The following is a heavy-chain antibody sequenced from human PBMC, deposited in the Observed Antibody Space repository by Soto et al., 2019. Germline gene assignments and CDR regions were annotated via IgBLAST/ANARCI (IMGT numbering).Heavy chain of an antibody. CDR1: GYTFTSYG. V-gene: IGHV1-18*01. CDR2: ISAYNGNT. D-gene: IGHD3-22*01. CDR3: ARDTDIRDSSGQSGY. Sequence: ASVKVSCKASGYTFTSYGISWVRQAPGQGLEWMGWISAYNGNTNYAQKLQGRVTMTTDTSTSTAYMELRSLRSDDTAVYYCARDTDIRDSSGQSGYWGQGTLVTVSS. J-gene: IGHJ4*02.